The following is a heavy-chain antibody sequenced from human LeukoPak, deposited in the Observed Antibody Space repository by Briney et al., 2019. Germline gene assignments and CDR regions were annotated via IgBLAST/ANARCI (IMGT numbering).Heavy chain of an antibody. CDR1: GFTVSSNY. D-gene: IGHD3-10*01. V-gene: IGHV3-66*01. CDR2: IYSGGST. CDR3: ARSGRLTAYYFDY. J-gene: IGHJ4*02. Sequence: GGSLRLSCAASGFTVSSNYMSWVRQAPGKGLEWVSVIYSGGSTYYADSEKGRFTISRDNSKNTLYLQMNSLRAEDTAVYYCARSGRLTAYYFDYWGQGTLVTVSS.